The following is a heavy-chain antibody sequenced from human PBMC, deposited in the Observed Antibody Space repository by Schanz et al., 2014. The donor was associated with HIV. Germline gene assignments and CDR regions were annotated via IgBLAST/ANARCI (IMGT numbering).Heavy chain of an antibody. D-gene: IGHD3-22*01. CDR2: IWHDGSSK. CDR3: ATAHYESNIPYF. J-gene: IGHJ4*02. Sequence: QVQLVESGGGLIQRGGSLRLSCAASGFAVSSNFLNWVRQTPGKGLEWVAVIWHDGSSKYYADSVKGRFTISRDNSKNTLFLQMNSLRAEDTAFYYCATAHYESNIPYFWGQGTLVTVSS. CDR1: GFAVSSNF. V-gene: IGHV3-33*08.